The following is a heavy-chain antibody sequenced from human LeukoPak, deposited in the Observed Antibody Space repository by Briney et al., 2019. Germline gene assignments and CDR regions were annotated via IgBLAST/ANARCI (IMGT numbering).Heavy chain of an antibody. J-gene: IGHJ4*02. CDR1: GFTFRSYG. CDR2: IWYVGSNK. CDR3: AGDSCAANASPFDY. Sequence: RGSLRHSCAAPGFTFRSYGVHSVRQAPDKGLEWVADIWYVGSNKYYTDSVKGRFTFSRDNSKNTLYLKMNSLRAEGTAVYYCAGDSCAANASPFDYWGQGTLVTVSS. V-gene: IGHV3-33*01. D-gene: IGHD3-16*01.